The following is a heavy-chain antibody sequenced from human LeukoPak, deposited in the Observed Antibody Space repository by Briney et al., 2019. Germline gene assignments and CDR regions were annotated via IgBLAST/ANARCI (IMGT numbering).Heavy chain of an antibody. J-gene: IGHJ4*02. CDR1: GYSFTTYW. V-gene: IGHV5-51*01. Sequence: GESLKISCKGSGYSFTTYWIGWVRPMPGKGLEWMGIIYPDDSDTRYSPSFQGQVTISADKSISTAYLQWNSLKASDSAMYYCAKSRDIAVTGNSFDYWGQGTLVTVSS. D-gene: IGHD6-19*01. CDR3: AKSRDIAVTGNSFDY. CDR2: IYPDDSDT.